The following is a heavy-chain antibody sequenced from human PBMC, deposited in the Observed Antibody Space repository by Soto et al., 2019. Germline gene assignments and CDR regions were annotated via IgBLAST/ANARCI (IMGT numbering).Heavy chain of an antibody. CDR3: ATDRSSSHY. V-gene: IGHV1-18*01. J-gene: IGHJ4*02. Sequence: QVQLVQTGPELEKPGASVKLSCKASGLTFTDYGISWVRQTPGQGLEWMGWISAYNGKTNYVEKIQGRVTMTPDTSTTTAYMDLTRLRSDDTAMYDCATDRSSSHYWGEGTPVTVSS. CDR1: GLTFTDYG. D-gene: IGHD6-13*01. CDR2: ISAYNGKT.